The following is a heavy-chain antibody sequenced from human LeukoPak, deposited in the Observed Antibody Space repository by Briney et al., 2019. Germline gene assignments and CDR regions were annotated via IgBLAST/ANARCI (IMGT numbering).Heavy chain of an antibody. CDR2: ISRDGSTT. J-gene: IGHJ4*02. D-gene: IGHD2-21*01. CDR3: SRDLSGGDDY. CDR1: GFTFSSYW. V-gene: IGHV3-74*01. Sequence: GGSLILSCAASGFTFSSYWMHWVRQAPGKGLDWVSRISRDGSTTTYADSVKGRVTISRDNARNTLYLQMNSLGTEDTGLYYCSRDLSGGDDYWGQGTLVTVSS.